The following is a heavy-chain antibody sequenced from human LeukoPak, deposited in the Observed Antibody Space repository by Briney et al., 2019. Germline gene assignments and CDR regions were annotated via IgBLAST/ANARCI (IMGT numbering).Heavy chain of an antibody. D-gene: IGHD5-24*01. V-gene: IGHV3-21*01. CDR3: ARAPGMATTGNFDY. J-gene: IGHJ4*02. CDR2: ISSSSSYI. CDR1: GFTFSSYN. Sequence: GGSLRLSCAASGFTFSSYNMNWVRQAPGKGLEWVSSISSSSSYIYYADSVKGRFTISRDNAKNSLYLQMNSLRAEDTAVYYCARAPGMATTGNFDYWGQGTLVTVSS.